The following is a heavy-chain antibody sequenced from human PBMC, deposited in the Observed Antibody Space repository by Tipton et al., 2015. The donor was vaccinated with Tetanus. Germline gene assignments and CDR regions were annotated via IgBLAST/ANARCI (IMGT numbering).Heavy chain of an antibody. CDR1: GGSISSYY. J-gene: IGHJ6*02. CDR2: IYHSGST. Sequence: TLSLTCTVSGGSISSYYWSWIRQPAGKGLEWIGEIYHSGSTNYNPSLKSRVTISVDKSKNQFSLKLSSVTAADTAVYYCARDQRIRFLEPTSFFFNYGMDVWGQGTTVTVSS. V-gene: IGHV4-59*12. CDR3: ARDQRIRFLEPTSFFFNYGMDV. D-gene: IGHD3-3*01.